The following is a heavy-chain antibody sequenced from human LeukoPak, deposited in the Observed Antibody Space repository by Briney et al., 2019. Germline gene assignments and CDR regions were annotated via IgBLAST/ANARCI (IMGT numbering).Heavy chain of an antibody. CDR3: AKGYSDDWYYFDS. D-gene: IGHD6-19*01. CDR1: GFAFGGFA. CDR2: LTRTGDNT. Sequence: TGGSLRLSCAASGFAFGGFAMTWVRQAPGKGLEWVAALTRTGDNTYYADSVKGRFTISRDNSKSTLSLQLNSLRVEDTAVYYCAKGYSDDWYYFDSWGQGTLVTVSS. V-gene: IGHV3-23*01. J-gene: IGHJ4*02.